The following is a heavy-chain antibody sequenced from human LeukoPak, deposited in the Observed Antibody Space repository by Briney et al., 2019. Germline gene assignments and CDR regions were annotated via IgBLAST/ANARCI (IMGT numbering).Heavy chain of an antibody. CDR2: ISAYNGNT. CDR1: GYTFTSYG. V-gene: IGHV1-18*01. Sequence: RASVKVSCKASGYTFTSYGISWVRQARGQGLEWMGWISAYNGNTNYAQKLQRRVTMTTDTSTSTAYMELRSLRSDDTAVYYCASAPLHNWFDPWGQGTLVTVSS. J-gene: IGHJ5*02. D-gene: IGHD4-11*01. CDR3: ASAPLHNWFDP.